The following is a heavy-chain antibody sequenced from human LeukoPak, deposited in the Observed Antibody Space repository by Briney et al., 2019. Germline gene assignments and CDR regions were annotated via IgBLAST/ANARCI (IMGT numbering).Heavy chain of an antibody. D-gene: IGHD4-23*01. CDR3: AKLGGNVGF. CDR1: GFTFTTFW. Sequence: GGSLRLSCATSGFTFTTFWMHWVRQAPGKGLVWVSRINHDGSSANYADSVKGRFTISRDNAKNTVYLQMNSLRAEDTAVYYCAKLGGNVGFWGQGTLVTVSS. J-gene: IGHJ4*02. V-gene: IGHV3-74*01. CDR2: INHDGSSA.